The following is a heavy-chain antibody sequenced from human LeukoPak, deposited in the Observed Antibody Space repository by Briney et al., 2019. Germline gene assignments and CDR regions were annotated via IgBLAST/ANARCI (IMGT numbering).Heavy chain of an antibody. D-gene: IGHD3-10*01. CDR3: ARGTKFPPGAFDI. CDR2: ISSSSSYT. V-gene: IGHV3-11*03. CDR1: GFTFSDYY. Sequence: GGSLRLSCAASGFTFSDYYMSWIRQAPGKGLEWVSYISSSSSYTNYADSVEGRFTISRDNAKNSLYLQMNSLRAEDTAVYYCARGTKFPPGAFDIWGQGTMVTVSS. J-gene: IGHJ3*02.